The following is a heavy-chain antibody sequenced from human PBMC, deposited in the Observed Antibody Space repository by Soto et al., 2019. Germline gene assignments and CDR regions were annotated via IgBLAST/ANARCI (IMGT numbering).Heavy chain of an antibody. CDR1: GCTFTSYG. CDR2: IRGDGGQT. D-gene: IGHD2-15*01. J-gene: IGHJ6*02. Sequence: LSCTASGCTFTSYGMGWFLQAPGKGLQWVSTIRGDGGQTHYTDSVKGRFTISRDNSKNTLYLQMNSLRAEDTAVYYCAKGGVVVYYYYGMDVWGQGTTVTVSS. V-gene: IGHV3-23*01. CDR3: AKGGVVVYYYYGMDV.